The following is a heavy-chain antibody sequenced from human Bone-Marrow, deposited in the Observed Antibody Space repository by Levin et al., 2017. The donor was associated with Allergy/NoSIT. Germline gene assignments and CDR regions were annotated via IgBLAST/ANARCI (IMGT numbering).Heavy chain of an antibody. J-gene: IGHJ4*01. V-gene: IGHV4-34*01. CDR3: ARDVAPASGYYLDY. CDR1: GGSFNTYY. D-gene: IGHD6-13*01. CDR2: VNHRGSI. Sequence: SETLSLTCAVSGGSFNTYYWNWVRQPPGKGLEWIGEVNHRGSINYNPSLKSRVTISVDTPNKQISLKLTSVTAADTAIYYCARDVAPASGYYLDYWGHGTLVTVAS.